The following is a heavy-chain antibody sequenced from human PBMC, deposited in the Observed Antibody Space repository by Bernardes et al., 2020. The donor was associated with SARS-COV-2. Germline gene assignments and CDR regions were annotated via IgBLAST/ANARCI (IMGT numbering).Heavy chain of an antibody. J-gene: IGHJ3*02. Sequence: SKPLSPTCTVSGGSISSGDYYWSWRPQPTGKGLEWIGYIYYSGSTYYNPSLKSRVTISVDTSKNQFSLKLSSVTAADTAVYYCARVKGRITIFGVVISDAFDIWGQGTMVTVSS. CDR3: ARVKGRITIFGVVISDAFDI. V-gene: IGHV4-30-4*01. CDR2: IYYSGST. D-gene: IGHD3-3*01. CDR1: GGSISSGDYY.